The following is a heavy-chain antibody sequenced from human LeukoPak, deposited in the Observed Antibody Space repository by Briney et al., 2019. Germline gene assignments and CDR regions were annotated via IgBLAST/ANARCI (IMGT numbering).Heavy chain of an antibody. Sequence: GASVEVSCKASGGTFSSYAISWVRQAPGQGLEWMGRIIPILGIANYAQKFQGRVTITADKSTSTAYMELSSLRSEDTAVYYCARTWIQLWSSAFDIWGQGTMVTVSS. D-gene: IGHD5-18*01. CDR3: ARTWIQLWSSAFDI. V-gene: IGHV1-69*04. CDR1: GGTFSSYA. CDR2: IIPILGIA. J-gene: IGHJ3*02.